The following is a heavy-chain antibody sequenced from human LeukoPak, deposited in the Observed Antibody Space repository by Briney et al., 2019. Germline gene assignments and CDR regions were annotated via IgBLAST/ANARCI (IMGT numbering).Heavy chain of an antibody. J-gene: IGHJ4*02. D-gene: IGHD3-10*01. V-gene: IGHV3-23*01. CDR3: ASYNASALCFDY. CDR1: GFTFSSYA. CDR2: ISGSGGST. Sequence: GGSLRLSCAASGFTFSSYAMSWVRQAPEKGLEWVSAISGSGGSTYYADSVKGRFTISRDNSKNTLYLQMNSLRAEDTAVYYCASYNASALCFDYWGQGTLVTVSS.